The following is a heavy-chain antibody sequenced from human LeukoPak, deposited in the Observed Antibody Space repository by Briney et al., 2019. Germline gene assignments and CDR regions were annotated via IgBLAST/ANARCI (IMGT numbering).Heavy chain of an antibody. V-gene: IGHV1-46*01. CDR2: INPSGGST. CDR3: ARRWELTDAFDI. J-gene: IGHJ3*02. Sequence: RASVKVSCKASGYTFTSYYMHWVRPAPGQGLEWMGIINPSGGSTSYAQKFQGRVTMTRDTSTSTVYMELSSLRSEDTAVYYCARRWELTDAFDIWGQGTMVTVSS. CDR1: GYTFTSYY. D-gene: IGHD1-26*01.